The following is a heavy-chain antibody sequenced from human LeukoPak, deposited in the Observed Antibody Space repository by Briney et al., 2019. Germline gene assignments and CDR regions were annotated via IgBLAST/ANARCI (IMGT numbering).Heavy chain of an antibody. CDR2: IIPILGIA. V-gene: IGHV1-69*04. J-gene: IGHJ4*02. CDR3: ARTALVQMATFDY. CDR1: GGTFSSYA. Sequence: SVKVSCKASGGTFSSYAISWVRQAPGQGLEWMGRIIPILGIANYAQKFQGRVTITADKSTSTAYMELSSLRSEDTAVYYCARTALVQMATFDYWGQGTLVTVSS. D-gene: IGHD5-24*01.